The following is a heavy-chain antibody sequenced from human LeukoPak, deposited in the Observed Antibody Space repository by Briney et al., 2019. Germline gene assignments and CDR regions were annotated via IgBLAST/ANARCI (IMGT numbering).Heavy chain of an antibody. D-gene: IGHD6-19*01. CDR3: ARGSPRYSSGWRTFDY. V-gene: IGHV4-30-4*07. Sequence: PSQTLSLTCAVSGGSIRSGGYSWSWIRQPPGRGLEWIGYIYYSGSTNYNPSLKSRVTISVDTSKNQFSLKLSSVTAADTAVYYCARGSPRYSSGWRTFDYWGQGTLVTVSS. CDR1: GGSIRSGGYS. CDR2: IYYSGST. J-gene: IGHJ4*02.